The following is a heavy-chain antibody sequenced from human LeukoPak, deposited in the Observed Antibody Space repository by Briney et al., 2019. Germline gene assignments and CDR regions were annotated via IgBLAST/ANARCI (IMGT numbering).Heavy chain of an antibody. CDR3: ARDRSSSFLFDY. D-gene: IGHD6-13*01. CDR1: GFTFSSYG. Sequence: GGSLRLSCAASGFTFSSYGMHWVRQAPGKGLEWVAVIWYDGSNKYYADSVKGRFTISRDNSKNTLYLQMNSLRAEDTAVYYCARDRSSSFLFDYWGQGTPVTVSS. V-gene: IGHV3-33*01. CDR2: IWYDGSNK. J-gene: IGHJ4*02.